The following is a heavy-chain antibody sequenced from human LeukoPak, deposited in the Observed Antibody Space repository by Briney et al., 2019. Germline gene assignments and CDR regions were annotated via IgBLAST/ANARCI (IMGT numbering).Heavy chain of an antibody. V-gene: IGHV3-74*01. D-gene: IGHD2-2*01. CDR3: VRADYCSSTTCHDWFDP. Sequence: GGSLRLSCAASGFTISSYWMHWVRQGPGKGLVWVSRINSDGRNTGYADSVRGRFTISRDNAKNTLYLQTNSLRAEDTAVYYCVRADYCSSTTCHDWFDPWGQGTLVTVSS. CDR2: INSDGRNT. CDR1: GFTISSYW. J-gene: IGHJ5*02.